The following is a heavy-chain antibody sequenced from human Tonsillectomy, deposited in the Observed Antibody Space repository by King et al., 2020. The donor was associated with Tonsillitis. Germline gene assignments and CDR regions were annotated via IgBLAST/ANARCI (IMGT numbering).Heavy chain of an antibody. CDR3: ARVHTEGYNYGPLDY. V-gene: IGHV4-30-4*07. CDR1: GGSISSRGYS. D-gene: IGHD5-24*01. Sequence: QLQESGPGLVKPSQTLSLTCAVSGGSISSRGYSWSWIRPPPGEGLEWIGYIYYSGSTYYNPSLKSRFTISVDTSKNQFSLKLSSVSAADTAVYYCARVHTEGYNYGPLDYWGQGTLVTVSS. J-gene: IGHJ4*02. CDR2: IYYSGST.